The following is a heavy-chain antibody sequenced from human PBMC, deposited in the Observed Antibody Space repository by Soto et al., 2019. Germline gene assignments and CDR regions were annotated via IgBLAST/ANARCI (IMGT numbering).Heavy chain of an antibody. D-gene: IGHD3-10*01. CDR2: INPDSGVT. CDR3: ARDRGIRDV. CDR1: GYTFTNYY. J-gene: IGHJ6*02. Sequence: QVQLVQSGAEVKKPGASVKVSCKASGYTFTNYYMHWVRQAPGQGLEWMGWINPDSGVTYYAHKFQDRVAMTRDTSISTAYMDLSRLTSDDTAVYYCARDRGIRDVWGQGTTVIVSS. V-gene: IGHV1-2*02.